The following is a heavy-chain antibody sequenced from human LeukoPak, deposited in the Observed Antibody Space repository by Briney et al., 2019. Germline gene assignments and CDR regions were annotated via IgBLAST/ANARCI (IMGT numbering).Heavy chain of an antibody. D-gene: IGHD7-27*01. CDR1: GFIFSSYA. CDR3: AKDRPNWGLRYYFDY. V-gene: IGHV3-23*01. CDR2: ISGSGGST. Sequence: GGSLRLSCAASGFIFSSYAMSWVRQAPGKGLEWVSVISGSGGSTYYADSVKGRFTISRDNSKNTLYLQMNSLRAEDTAVYYCAKDRPNWGLRYYFDYWGQGTLVTVSS. J-gene: IGHJ4*02.